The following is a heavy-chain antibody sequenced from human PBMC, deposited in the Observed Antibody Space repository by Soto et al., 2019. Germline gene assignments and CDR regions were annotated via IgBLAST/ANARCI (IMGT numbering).Heavy chain of an antibody. CDR1: GDSVTSNVW. V-gene: IGHV4-4*02. D-gene: IGHD6-19*01. CDR3: VRDAAVPGESDRFDY. Sequence: NPSETLSLTCAVSGDSVTSNVWWSWVRQPPGKGLEWIGEAYHNGLTDYNPSLKSRVTMSVDTSKNEFSLKLTSLTAADTAIYYCVRDAAVPGESDRFDYWGQGILVTVSS. J-gene: IGHJ4*02. CDR2: AYHNGLT.